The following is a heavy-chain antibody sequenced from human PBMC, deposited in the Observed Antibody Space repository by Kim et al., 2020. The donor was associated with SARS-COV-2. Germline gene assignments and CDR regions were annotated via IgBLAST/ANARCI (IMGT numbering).Heavy chain of an antibody. Sequence: ADTVKGRFTIARDNSKYTLYLQMNSLRAEDTAVYYCARGKGYSYGSHFDYWGQGTLVTVSS. D-gene: IGHD5-18*01. CDR3: ARGKGYSYGSHFDY. V-gene: IGHV3-30*01. J-gene: IGHJ4*02.